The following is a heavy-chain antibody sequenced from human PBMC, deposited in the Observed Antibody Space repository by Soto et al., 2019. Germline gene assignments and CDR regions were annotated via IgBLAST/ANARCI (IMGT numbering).Heavy chain of an antibody. J-gene: IGHJ4*02. CDR2: IWHDGSNQ. V-gene: IGHV3-33*01. Sequence: QVQLVESGGGVVQPGRSLRLSCAASGFTFSSYGMQWVRRAPGKGLEWVAVIWHDGSNQYYADSVKGRFTISRDNSNNILYLQLNRLRAEDTAVYYCARERGQIDYWGQGIQVTVSS. CDR1: GFTFSSYG. CDR3: ARERGQIDY.